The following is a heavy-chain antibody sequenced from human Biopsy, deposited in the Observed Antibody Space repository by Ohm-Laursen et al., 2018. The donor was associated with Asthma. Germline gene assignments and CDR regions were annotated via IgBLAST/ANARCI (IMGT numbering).Heavy chain of an antibody. CDR2: ISYTGSA. CDR1: GGSMSSSSYY. CDR3: ARHWDWGSFFDY. V-gene: IGHV4-39*01. D-gene: IGHD7-27*01. J-gene: IGHJ4*02. Sequence: SDTLSLTCTVSGGSMSSSSYYWGWIRQPPGKGLEWMGRISYTGSAYHNPSIKSQITISVATSKNHFSLKLSSVTAADTAVYYCARHWDWGSFFDYWGQGTPVTVSS.